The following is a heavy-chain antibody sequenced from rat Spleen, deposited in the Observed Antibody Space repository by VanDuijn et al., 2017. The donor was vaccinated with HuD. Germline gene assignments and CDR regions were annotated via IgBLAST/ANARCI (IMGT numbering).Heavy chain of an antibody. Sequence: EVQLVESGGGLVQPGGSLKLSCVASGFTFNNYWMTWIRQAPGKGLEWVASITNASGRTYYPDSVKGRFTISRDTARNTLYLQMDSLRSEDTATYYCTRRDFGYTYGYWGQGVMVTVSS. V-gene: IGHV5-31*01. D-gene: IGHD2-1*01. CDR2: ITNASGRT. J-gene: IGHJ2*01. CDR1: GFTFNNYW. CDR3: TRRDFGYTYGY.